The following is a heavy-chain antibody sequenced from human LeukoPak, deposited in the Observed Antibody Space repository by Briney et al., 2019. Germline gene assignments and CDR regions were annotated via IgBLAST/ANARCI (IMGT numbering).Heavy chain of an antibody. J-gene: IGHJ4*02. CDR3: ARGHYDVLAASYKWTPDY. CDR2: ITSGGDYI. D-gene: IGHD3-9*01. Sequence: GGSLRLSCEGSGFTFSDHHMDWVRQAPGMGLEWVSSITSGGDYIYYADSVKGRFTTSRDNAKNSLSLQLNSLRVEDTAVYYCARGHYDVLAASYKWTPDYWGQGTLVTVSS. V-gene: IGHV3-21*01. CDR1: GFTFSDHH.